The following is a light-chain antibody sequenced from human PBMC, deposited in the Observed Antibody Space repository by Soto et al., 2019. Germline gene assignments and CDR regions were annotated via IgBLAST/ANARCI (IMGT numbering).Light chain of an antibody. CDR2: EVS. V-gene: IGLV2-14*01. Sequence: QSALTQPASLSGSPGQSITISCTGTSSDVGGYNYVSWYQQHPGKAPKLMISEVSNRPSGVSNRFSGSKSGNTASLTISGLQAEDEADYYCSSYRTNSFRVFGGGTKLTVL. CDR3: SSYRTNSFRV. CDR1: SSDVGGYNY. J-gene: IGLJ3*02.